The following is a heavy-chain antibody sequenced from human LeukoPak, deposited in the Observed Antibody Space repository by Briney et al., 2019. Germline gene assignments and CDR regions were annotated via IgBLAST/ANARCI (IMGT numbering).Heavy chain of an antibody. CDR2: IVGSGGST. CDR1: GCTFNSYA. V-gene: IGHV3-23*01. D-gene: IGHD3-16*01. CDR3: AKDRLYSPYYYMDV. Sequence: GGSLRLSCAASGCTFNSYAMSWVRQAPGEGLAWVSAIVGSGGSTYYADSVKGRLTIFRDNSKNTLYLQMNSLRAEDTAVYYCAKDRLYSPYYYMDVWGKGTTVTVSS. J-gene: IGHJ6*03.